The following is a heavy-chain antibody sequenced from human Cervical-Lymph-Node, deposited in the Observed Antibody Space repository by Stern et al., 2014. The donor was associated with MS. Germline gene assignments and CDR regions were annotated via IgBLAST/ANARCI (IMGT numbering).Heavy chain of an antibody. V-gene: IGHV3-23*01. D-gene: IGHD3-3*01. Sequence: EVQLLESGGGLVQPGGSLRLSCAASGFTFSNYAMTWVRQVPGKGLEWVSLISGAGGTYYADSVKGRFTISRDNSKNTLYLQLDSLRAEDTAIYYCAKAALFEVARNYYYGLDVWGQGTTVTVSS. CDR3: AKAALFEVARNYYYGLDV. CDR2: ISGAGGT. J-gene: IGHJ6*02. CDR1: GFTFSNYA.